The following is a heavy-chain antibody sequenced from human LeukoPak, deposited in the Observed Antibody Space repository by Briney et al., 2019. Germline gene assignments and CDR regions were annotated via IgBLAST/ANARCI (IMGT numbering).Heavy chain of an antibody. CDR2: IGFDGSNK. CDR1: GFTFNNYG. J-gene: IGHJ4*02. Sequence: PGGSLRLSCAASGFTFNNYGMHWVRQAPGKGLKWMAFIGFDGSNKYYADSVKGRFTISGDNSKNTLYLQMSSLRAEDTAVYYCAKEGHLGYCSSTSCYFDYWGQGTLVTVSS. CDR3: AKEGHLGYCSSTSCYFDY. D-gene: IGHD2-2*01. V-gene: IGHV3-30*02.